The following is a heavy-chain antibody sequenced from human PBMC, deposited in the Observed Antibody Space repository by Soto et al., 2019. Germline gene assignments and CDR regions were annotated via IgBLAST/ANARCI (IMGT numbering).Heavy chain of an antibody. V-gene: IGHV3-30*18. CDR2: ISYDGSNK. Sequence: PGGSLRLSCAASGFTFSSYGMHWVRQAPGKGLEWVAVISYDGSNKYYADSVKGRFTISRDNSKNTLYLQMNSLRAEDTAVYYCAKDLLSYDSSGPLHYGMDVWGQGTTVTVSS. J-gene: IGHJ6*02. CDR1: GFTFSSYG. CDR3: AKDLLSYDSSGPLHYGMDV. D-gene: IGHD3-22*01.